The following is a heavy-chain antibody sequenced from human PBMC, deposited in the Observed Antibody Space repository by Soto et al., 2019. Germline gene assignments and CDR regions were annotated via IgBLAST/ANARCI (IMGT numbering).Heavy chain of an antibody. J-gene: IGHJ4*02. D-gene: IGHD4-17*01. Sequence: EVQLVESGGGLVQPGRSLRLSCAASGFTFNDHSMHWVRQAPGKGLEWVSGISWNSGSIGDADSVKGRFTISRDNAKNSLFLQMNSLRPEDSAFYYCAKDAPKFGDYVRWYFDYWGQGTLVTVSS. V-gene: IGHV3-9*01. CDR2: ISWNSGSI. CDR3: AKDAPKFGDYVRWYFDY. CDR1: GFTFNDHS.